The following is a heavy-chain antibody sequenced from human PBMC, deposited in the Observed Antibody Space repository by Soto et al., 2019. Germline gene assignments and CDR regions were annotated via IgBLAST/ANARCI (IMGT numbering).Heavy chain of an antibody. Sequence: SETLSLTCTVSGGSISSYYWSWIRQPPGKGLEWIGYIYYSGSTNYNPSLKSRVTISVDTSKNQFSLKLSSVTAADTAVYYCAREVTYGSAGLDYWDQGTLVTVSS. J-gene: IGHJ4*02. CDR1: GGSISSYY. D-gene: IGHD2-8*01. V-gene: IGHV4-59*01. CDR2: IYYSGST. CDR3: AREVTYGSAGLDY.